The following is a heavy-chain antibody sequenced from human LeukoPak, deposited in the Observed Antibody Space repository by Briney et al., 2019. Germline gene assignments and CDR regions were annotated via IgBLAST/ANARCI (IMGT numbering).Heavy chain of an antibody. CDR1: GFTSSSYS. D-gene: IGHD5-18*01. J-gene: IGHJ4*02. CDR2: ISSSSSYI. Sequence: GGSLRLSCAASGFTSSSYSMNWVRQAPGKGLEWVSSISSSSSYIYYADSVKGRFTISRDNAKNSLYPQMNSLKTEDTAVYYCTRVPGARIQLWLGYWGQGTLVTVSS. V-gene: IGHV3-21*03. CDR3: TRVPGARIQLWLGY.